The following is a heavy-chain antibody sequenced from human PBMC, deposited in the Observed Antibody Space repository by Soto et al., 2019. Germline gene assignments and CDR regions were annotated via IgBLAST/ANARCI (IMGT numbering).Heavy chain of an antibody. CDR1: GFTFSSYA. J-gene: IGHJ6*02. V-gene: IGHV3-64D*06. CDR2: ISSNGGST. CDR3: VKIGHYYGSGSYYTPETDCYYYGMDV. D-gene: IGHD3-10*01. Sequence: GGSLRLSCSASGFTFSSYAMHWVRQAPGKGLEYVSAISSNGGSTYYADSVKGRFTISRDNSKNTLYLQMSSLRAEDTAVYYCVKIGHYYGSGSYYTPETDCYYYGMDVWGQGTTVTVSS.